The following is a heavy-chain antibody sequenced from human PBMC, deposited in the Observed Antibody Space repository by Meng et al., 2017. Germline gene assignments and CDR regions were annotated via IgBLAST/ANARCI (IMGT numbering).Heavy chain of an antibody. Sequence: SVKVSCNASGGTFSSYAISWVRQAPGQGLEWMGWIIPIFGTANYAQKFQGRVTITTDESTSTAYMELSSLRSEDTAVYYCARDPPGYCSSTSCYGGGFDPWGQGTLVTVSS. CDR3: ARDPPGYCSSTSCYGGGFDP. D-gene: IGHD2-2*01. CDR1: GGTFSSYA. J-gene: IGHJ5*02. CDR2: IIPIFGTA. V-gene: IGHV1-69*05.